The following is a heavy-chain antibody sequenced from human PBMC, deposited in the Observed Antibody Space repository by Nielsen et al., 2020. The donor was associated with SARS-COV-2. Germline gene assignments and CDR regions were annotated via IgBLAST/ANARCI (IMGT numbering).Heavy chain of an antibody. CDR3: AKDSYGSGSYLDY. Sequence: GESLKISCAASGFTFSSYWMSWVRQAPGKGLERVANIKQDGSEKYYVDSVKGRFTISRDNAKNSLYLQMNSLRAEDTAVYYCAKDSYGSGSYLDYWGQGTLVTVSS. V-gene: IGHV3-7*01. D-gene: IGHD3-10*01. CDR2: IKQDGSEK. CDR1: GFTFSSYW. J-gene: IGHJ4*02.